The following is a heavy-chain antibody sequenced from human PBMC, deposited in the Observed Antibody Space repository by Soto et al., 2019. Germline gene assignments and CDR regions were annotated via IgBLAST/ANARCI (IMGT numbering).Heavy chain of an antibody. D-gene: IGHD7-27*01. Sequence: EVQLLESGGGLVEPGGSRRLSCAASGFTFSSYTMSWVRQAPGKGLEWVSIISGSGSSTYSADSVKGRFTISRDNSKNTLYLQMNSLRVEDTAIYYCAKAWGIDYWGQGTLVTVSS. CDR2: ISGSGSST. CDR3: AKAWGIDY. J-gene: IGHJ4*02. CDR1: GFTFSSYT. V-gene: IGHV3-23*01.